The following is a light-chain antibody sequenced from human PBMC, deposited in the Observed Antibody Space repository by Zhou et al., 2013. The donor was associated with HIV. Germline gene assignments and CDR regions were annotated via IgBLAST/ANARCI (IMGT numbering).Light chain of an antibody. V-gene: IGKV2-28*01. J-gene: IGKJ3*01. CDR2: LGS. CDR1: QSLLHSNGYNY. CDR3: MQALQTPTGSFT. Sequence: DIVMTQSPLSLPVTPGEPASISCRSSQSLLHSNGYNYLDWYLQKPGQSPQLLIYLGSNRASGVPDRFSGSGSGTDFTLKISRVEAEDVGVYYCMQALQTPTGSFTFGPGTKVDIK.